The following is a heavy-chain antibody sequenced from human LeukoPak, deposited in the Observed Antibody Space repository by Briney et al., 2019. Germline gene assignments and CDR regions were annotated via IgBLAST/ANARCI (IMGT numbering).Heavy chain of an antibody. CDR2: INHSGST. CDR1: GGSFSGYY. J-gene: IGHJ5*02. CDR3: ARGHYGSGSYLSPRNWFDP. Sequence: PSETLSLTCAVYGGSFSGYYWSWIRQPPGKGLEWIGEINHSGSTNYNPSLKGRVTISVDTSKNQFSLKLSSVTAADTAVYYCARGHYGSGSYLSPRNWFDPWGQGTLVTVSS. V-gene: IGHV4-34*01. D-gene: IGHD3-10*01.